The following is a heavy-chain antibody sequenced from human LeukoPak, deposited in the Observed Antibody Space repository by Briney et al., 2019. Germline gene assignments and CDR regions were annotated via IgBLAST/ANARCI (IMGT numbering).Heavy chain of an antibody. V-gene: IGHV3-21*01. CDR1: GFTFSSYS. CDR3: ARDSGSPKYYFDY. Sequence: NPGGSLRLSCAASGFTFSSYSMNWVRQAPGKGLEWVSSISSSSSYIYYADSVKGRFTISRDNAKNSLYLQMNSLRAEDTAVYYCARDSGSPKYYFDYWGQGTLVTVSS. D-gene: IGHD5-12*01. CDR2: ISSSSSYI. J-gene: IGHJ4*02.